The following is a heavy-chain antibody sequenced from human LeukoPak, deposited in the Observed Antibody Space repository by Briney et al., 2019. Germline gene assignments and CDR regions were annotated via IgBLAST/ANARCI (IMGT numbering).Heavy chain of an antibody. CDR3: ARGPAMGSGRRGYYYYYMDV. D-gene: IGHD3-10*01. CDR1: GYSFTSYW. V-gene: IGHV5-51*01. Sequence: GESLKISCKGSGYSFTSYWIGWVRQMPGKGLEWMGIIYPGDSDTRYSPSFQGQVTISADKSISTAYLQWSSLKASDTAMYYCARGPAMGSGRRGYYYYYMDVWGKGTTVTISS. CDR2: IYPGDSDT. J-gene: IGHJ6*03.